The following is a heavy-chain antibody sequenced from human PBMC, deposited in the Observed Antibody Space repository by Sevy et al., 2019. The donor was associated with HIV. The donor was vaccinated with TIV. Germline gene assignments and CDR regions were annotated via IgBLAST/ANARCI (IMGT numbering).Heavy chain of an antibody. V-gene: IGHV3-7*01. D-gene: IGHD6-13*01. CDR1: GFTLNNYW. Sequence: GGSLRLSCVASGFTLNNYWMHWVRQAPGKGLEWVANINQDGGVTYYVDSVMGRFTISRDNGRNLVFLQMNSLRVDDTALYFCVRAIAKDGSFWGQGTLVTVSS. J-gene: IGHJ4*02. CDR2: INQDGGVT. CDR3: VRAIAKDGSF.